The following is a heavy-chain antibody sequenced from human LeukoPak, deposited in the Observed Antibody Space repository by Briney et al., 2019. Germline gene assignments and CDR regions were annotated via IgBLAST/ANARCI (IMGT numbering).Heavy chain of an antibody. CDR3: AKDHGSGYYYEGSIHYFDY. J-gene: IGHJ4*02. V-gene: IGHV3-33*06. CDR1: GFTFSSYG. Sequence: PGGSLRLSCAASGFTFSSYGMHWVRQAPGKGLEWVAVIWYDGSNKYYADSVKGRFTISRDNSKNTLYLQMNSLRAEDTAVYYCAKDHGSGYYYEGSIHYFDYWGQGTLVTVSS. D-gene: IGHD3-22*01. CDR2: IWYDGSNK.